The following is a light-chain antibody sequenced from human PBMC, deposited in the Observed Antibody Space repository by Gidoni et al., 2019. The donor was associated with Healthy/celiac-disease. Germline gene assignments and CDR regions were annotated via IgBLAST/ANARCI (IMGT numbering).Light chain of an antibody. CDR2: DAS. Sequence: VLTQSPASLSLSPGERATLSCSASQSVSSYLAWYKQKPGQAPRLLIYDASNRATGIPARFSGSGSGTDFTLTISSLEPEDFAVYYCQQRSNWYTFGQGTKLEIK. CDR1: QSVSSY. J-gene: IGKJ2*01. CDR3: QQRSNWYT. V-gene: IGKV3-11*01.